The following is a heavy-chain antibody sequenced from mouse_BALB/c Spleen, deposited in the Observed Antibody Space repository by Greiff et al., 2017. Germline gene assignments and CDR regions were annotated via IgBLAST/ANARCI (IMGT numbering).Heavy chain of an antibody. CDR2: IWAGGST. CDR1: GFSLTSYG. CDR3: ATDGYWYFDV. D-gene: IGHD2-3*01. Sequence: QVQLKESGPGLVAPSQSLSITCTVSGFSLTSYGVHWVRQPPGKGLEWLGVIWAGGSTNYNSALMSRLSISKDNSKSQVFLKMNSLQTDDTAMYYCATDGYWYFDVWGAGTTVTVSS. J-gene: IGHJ1*01. V-gene: IGHV2-9*02.